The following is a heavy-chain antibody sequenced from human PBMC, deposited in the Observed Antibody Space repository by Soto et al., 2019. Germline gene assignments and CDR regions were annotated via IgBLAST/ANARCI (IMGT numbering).Heavy chain of an antibody. J-gene: IGHJ4*02. V-gene: IGHV1-24*01. D-gene: IGHD3-22*01. CDR1: GYTLTELS. Sequence: ASVKVSCKVSGYTLTELSMHWVRQAPGKGLEWMGGFDPEDGETIYAQKFRGRVTMTEDTSTDTAYMELSSLRSEDTAVYYCATSKHYYDSGHFDYWGQGTLVTVSS. CDR2: FDPEDGET. CDR3: ATSKHYYDSGHFDY.